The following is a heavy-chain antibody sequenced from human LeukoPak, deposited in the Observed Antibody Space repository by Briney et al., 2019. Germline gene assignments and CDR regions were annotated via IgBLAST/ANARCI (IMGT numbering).Heavy chain of an antibody. CDR3: AKSDGSSGWYWWVY. Sequence: GGSLRLSCAASGFTFSNYAMAWVRQAPGKGLEWVSAVTGSGGATYYADSVKGRFTISRDNYKNTLYLQMNSLRAEDTAVYYCAKSDGSSGWYWWVYWGQGTLVTVSS. CDR1: GFTFSNYA. CDR2: VTGSGGAT. J-gene: IGHJ4*02. D-gene: IGHD6-19*01. V-gene: IGHV3-23*01.